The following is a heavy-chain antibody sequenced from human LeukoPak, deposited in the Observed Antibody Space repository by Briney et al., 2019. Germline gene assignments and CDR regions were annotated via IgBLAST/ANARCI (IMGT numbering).Heavy chain of an antibody. J-gene: IGHJ4*02. V-gene: IGHV4-34*01. D-gene: IGHD1-26*01. CDR3: ARYREVGATVDY. CDR2: INHSGST. Sequence: SETLSLTCAVYGGSFSGYYWSWIRQPPGKGLEWIGEINHSGSTNYNPSLKSRVTISVDTSKNQFSLRLSSVTAADTAVYYCARYREVGATVDYWGQGTLVIVSS. CDR1: GGSFSGYY.